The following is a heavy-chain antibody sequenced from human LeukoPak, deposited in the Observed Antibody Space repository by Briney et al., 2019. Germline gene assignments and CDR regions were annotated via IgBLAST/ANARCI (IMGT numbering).Heavy chain of an antibody. V-gene: IGHV3-33*01. CDR1: GFILNDYG. Sequence: GRSLRLSCAASGFILNDYGMHWVRQAPGKGLEWVAVIWYDGSNKYYADSVKGRFTISRDNSKNTLYLQMNSLRAEDTAVYYCARVSYDSSGYIDYWGQGTLVTVSS. CDR2: IWYDGSNK. CDR3: ARVSYDSSGYIDY. D-gene: IGHD3-22*01. J-gene: IGHJ4*02.